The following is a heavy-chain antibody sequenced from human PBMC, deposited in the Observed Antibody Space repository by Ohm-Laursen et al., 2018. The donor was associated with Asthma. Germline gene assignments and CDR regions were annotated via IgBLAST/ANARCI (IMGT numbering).Heavy chain of an antibody. CDR1: GFTFDDYA. CDR2: ISWNSSSI. V-gene: IGHV3-9*01. Sequence: SLRLSCSASGFTFDDYAMNWVRQAPGKGLEWVSGISWNSSSIVYADSVKGRFTISRDNAKNSLYPQMNSLRAEDTALYYCAKDIKVTSGYNYPYYYYYGMDVWGQGTTVTVSS. J-gene: IGHJ6*02. CDR3: AKDIKVTSGYNYPYYYYYGMDV. D-gene: IGHD5-24*01.